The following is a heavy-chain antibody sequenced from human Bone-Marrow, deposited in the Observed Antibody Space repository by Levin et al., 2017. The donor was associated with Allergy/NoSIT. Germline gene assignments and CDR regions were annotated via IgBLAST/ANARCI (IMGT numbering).Heavy chain of an antibody. J-gene: IGHJ4*02. D-gene: IGHD6-19*01. Sequence: NSSETLSLTCSISGGPVSSGSYSWGWIRQPPGKGLECIAYISYSGGPTYNPSLENRVSMSVDTSKHQFSLKLTSVTAADTAVYYCARGHNTAWYTFDSWGQGALVTVSS. CDR3: ARGHNTAWYTFDS. CDR2: ISYSGGP. CDR1: GGPVSSGSYS. V-gene: IGHV4-61*01.